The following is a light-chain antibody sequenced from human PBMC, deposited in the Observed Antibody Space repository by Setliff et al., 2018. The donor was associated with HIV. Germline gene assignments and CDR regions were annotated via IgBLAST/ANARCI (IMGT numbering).Light chain of an antibody. V-gene: IGKV1-39*01. CDR3: QQSYSNPSMFGQGTNVEIT. CDR1: QNINKY. CDR2: AAS. J-gene: IGKJ1*01. Sequence: IQMTQSPSSLSASVGDRVTITCRASQNINKYLNWYQQRPGKAPKVLIYAASSLQSGVPSRFSGSGSGTDFTLTISSLQPEDFATYYCQQSYSNPSMFGQGTNVEITFGQGTKVDIK.